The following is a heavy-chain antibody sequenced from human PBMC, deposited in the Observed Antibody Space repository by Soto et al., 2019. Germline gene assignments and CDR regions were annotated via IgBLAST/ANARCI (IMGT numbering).Heavy chain of an antibody. J-gene: IGHJ6*03. CDR2: VYYTGST. CDR3: ARTVLGPDLLADSFVDYYYYMDA. Sequence: ETLSLTCTVSGGSISSYYWSWIRQPPGKGLEWIGYVYYTGSTSYNPSLKRRVTFSADSSRGQFSLRLNSVTAADTAVYYCARTVLGPDLLADSFVDYYYYMDAWGQGTTVTVSS. D-gene: IGHD3-9*01. V-gene: IGHV4-59*08. CDR1: GGSISSYY.